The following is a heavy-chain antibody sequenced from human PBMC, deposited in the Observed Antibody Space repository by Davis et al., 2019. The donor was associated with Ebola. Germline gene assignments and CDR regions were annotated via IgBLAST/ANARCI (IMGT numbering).Heavy chain of an antibody. J-gene: IGHJ5*02. CDR1: GGTFTNYA. CDR2: IIPVVDTK. D-gene: IGHD6-13*01. Sequence: SVKVSCKTSGGTFTNYAVNWVRQAPGQGLEWMGRIIPVVDTKDYAQKFQGRVTLTADKATNTAYMELSGLRFDDTAVYYCARLRQQLVGGFDPWGQGTLVTVSS. V-gene: IGHV1-69*04. CDR3: ARLRQQLVGGFDP.